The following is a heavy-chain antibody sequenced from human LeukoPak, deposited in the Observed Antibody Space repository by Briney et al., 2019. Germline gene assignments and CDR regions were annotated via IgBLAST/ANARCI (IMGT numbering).Heavy chain of an antibody. J-gene: IGHJ3*02. CDR2: ISAYNGNT. Sequence: GGSLRLSCAASGFTFTSYGISWVRQAPGQGLEWMGWISAYNGNTNYAQKLQGRVTMTTDTSTSTAYMELRSLRSDDTAVYYCARDFFPYSSSWCPDAFDIWGQGTMVTVSS. CDR1: GFTFTSYG. CDR3: ARDFFPYSSSWCPDAFDI. D-gene: IGHD6-13*01. V-gene: IGHV1-18*01.